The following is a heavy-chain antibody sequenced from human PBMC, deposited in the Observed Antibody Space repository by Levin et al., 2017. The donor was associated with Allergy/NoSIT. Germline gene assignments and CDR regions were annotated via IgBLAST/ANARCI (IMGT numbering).Heavy chain of an antibody. CDR1: GFIISSNY. D-gene: IGHD6-19*01. CDR2: TYSSGVT. Sequence: GGSLRLSCAASGFIISSNYITWVRQAPGKGLEWVSVTYSSGVTYYADSVKGRFTISRDNSKNTVYLQMNSLRAEDTALYYCARVGWLATMGLDYWGQGTLVTVSS. V-gene: IGHV3-53*01. CDR3: ARVGWLATMGLDY. J-gene: IGHJ4*02.